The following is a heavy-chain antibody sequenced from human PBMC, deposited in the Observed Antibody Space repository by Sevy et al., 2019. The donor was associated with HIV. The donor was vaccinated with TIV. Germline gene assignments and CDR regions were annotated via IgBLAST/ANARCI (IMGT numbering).Heavy chain of an antibody. CDR2: ISRNSYEAYGGPM. D-gene: IGHD4-17*01. CDR3: TRALATVLTPEYYFDY. Sequence: GGSLRLYCTASGFTFGDYAMSWFRHAPGKGLVWVAFISRNSYEAYGGPMEYAAFVKGRFTISRDDSKSIASLQMNSLKPEDTAVYYCTRALATVLTPEYYFDYWGQGTLVTVSS. V-gene: IGHV3-49*03. CDR1: GFTFGDYA. J-gene: IGHJ4*02.